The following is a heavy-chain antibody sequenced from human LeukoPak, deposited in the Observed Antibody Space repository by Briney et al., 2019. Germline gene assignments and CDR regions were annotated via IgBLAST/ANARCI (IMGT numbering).Heavy chain of an antibody. CDR2: INSDGSST. J-gene: IGHJ6*03. CDR3: AKDGGGYDWDYMDV. V-gene: IGHV3-74*01. D-gene: IGHD5-12*01. CDR1: GFTFSSYW. Sequence: GGSLRLSCVDSGFTFSSYWMHWVRQAPGKGLVWVSRINSDGSSTSYGDSVKGRFTISRDNAKNSLYLQMNSLRAEDMALYYCAKDGGGYDWDYMDVWGKGTTVTVSS.